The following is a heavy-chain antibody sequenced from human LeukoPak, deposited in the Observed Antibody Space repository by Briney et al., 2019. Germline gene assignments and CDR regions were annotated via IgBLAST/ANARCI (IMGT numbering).Heavy chain of an antibody. D-gene: IGHD2-2*01. V-gene: IGHV4-34*01. CDR2: INHSGST. CDR3: ARARPRYCSSTSCYVHYYYGMDV. J-gene: IGHJ6*02. CDR1: GGSFSGYY. Sequence: SETLSLTCAVYGGSFSGYYWSWIRQPPGKGLEWIGEINHSGSTNYNPSLKSRVTISVDTSKNRFSLKLGSVTAADTAVYYCARARPRYCSSTSCYVHYYYGMDVWGQGTTVTVSS.